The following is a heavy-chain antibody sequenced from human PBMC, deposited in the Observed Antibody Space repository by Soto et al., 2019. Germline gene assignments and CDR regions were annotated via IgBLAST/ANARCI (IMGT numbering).Heavy chain of an antibody. CDR1: GFTFSSYA. D-gene: IGHD3-9*01. CDR2: ISGSGGST. J-gene: IGHJ5*02. Sequence: EVQLLESGGGLVQPGGSLRLSCAASGFTFSSYAMSWVRQAPGKGLEWVSAISGSGGSTYYADSVKGRFTISRDNAKNTLYLQRNSLRAEETAVYYCAKDSFGQRDWLLAFNWYDPWGQGTLVTVSS. V-gene: IGHV3-23*01. CDR3: AKDSFGQRDWLLAFNWYDP.